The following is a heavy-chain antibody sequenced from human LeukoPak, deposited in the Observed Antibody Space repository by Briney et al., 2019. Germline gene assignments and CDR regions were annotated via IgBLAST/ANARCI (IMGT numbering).Heavy chain of an antibody. CDR2: ISYIGST. CDR3: ARDPTTVTKGLDI. CDR1: GGSISSRY. J-gene: IGHJ3*02. V-gene: IGHV4-59*11. D-gene: IGHD4-17*01. Sequence: KPSETLSLTCTVSGGSISSRYWSWIRQPPGKGLEWIGYISYIGSTNYNPSLKSRVTISVDTSKNQFSLKLSSVTAADAAVYFCARDPTTVTKGLDIWGQGTMVTVSS.